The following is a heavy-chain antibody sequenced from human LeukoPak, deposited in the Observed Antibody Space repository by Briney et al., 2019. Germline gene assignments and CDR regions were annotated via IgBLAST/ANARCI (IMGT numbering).Heavy chain of an antibody. J-gene: IGHJ4*02. CDR2: ISAGGGST. CDR1: GFTLSTYA. CDR3: AKHGAPTHGVDY. Sequence: GGSLRLSCAASGFTLSTYAMNWVRQAPGKGLEWVSGISAGGGSTYYADSVKGRFTISRDNSKNTLYLQMNSLRAEDTAVYYCAKHGAPTHGVDYWGQGTLVTVSS. V-gene: IGHV3-23*01. D-gene: IGHD3-10*01.